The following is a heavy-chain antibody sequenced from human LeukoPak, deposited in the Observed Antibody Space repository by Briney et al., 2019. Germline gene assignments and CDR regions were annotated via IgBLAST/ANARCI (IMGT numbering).Heavy chain of an antibody. CDR1: GGSISSSNW. D-gene: IGHD5-18*01. CDR3: ARRPVAGSRGYIFDY. J-gene: IGHJ4*02. V-gene: IGHV4-4*02. Sequence: PSGTLSLTCAVSGGSISSSNWWSWVRQPPGKGLEWIGEIFHSGSTNYNPSLKSRVTISVDKSKNQFSLKLDSVTAADTAIYYCARRPVAGSRGYIFDYWGQGTLVTVSS. CDR2: IFHSGST.